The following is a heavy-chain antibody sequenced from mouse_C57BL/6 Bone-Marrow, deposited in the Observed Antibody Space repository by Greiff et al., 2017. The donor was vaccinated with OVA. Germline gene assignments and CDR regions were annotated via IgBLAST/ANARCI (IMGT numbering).Heavy chain of an antibody. V-gene: IGHV1-61*01. Sequence: VQLQQPGAELVRPGSSVKLSCKASGYTFTSYWMDWVKQRPGQGLEWIGNIYPSDSETHYNQKFKDKATLTVDKSSSTAYMQLSSLTSEDSAVYYCARERGYYWYFDVWGTGTTVTVSS. J-gene: IGHJ1*03. CDR1: GYTFTSYW. D-gene: IGHD2-2*01. CDR3: ARERGYYWYFDV. CDR2: IYPSDSET.